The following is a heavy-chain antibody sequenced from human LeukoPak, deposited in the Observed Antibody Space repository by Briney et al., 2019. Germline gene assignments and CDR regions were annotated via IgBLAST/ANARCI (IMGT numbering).Heavy chain of an antibody. D-gene: IGHD2-15*01. CDR3: ARDRAGYCRGGTCHLYFQH. Sequence: SETPSLTCTVSGGSISSSSYYWGWIRQPPGKGLKWIGYIYYSGSTYYNPSLKSRVTISVDTSKNQFSLKLTSVTAADTAVYYCARDRAGYCRGGTCHLYFQHWGQGTLVTVSP. V-gene: IGHV4-31*03. CDR2: IYYSGST. CDR1: GGSISSSSYY. J-gene: IGHJ1*01.